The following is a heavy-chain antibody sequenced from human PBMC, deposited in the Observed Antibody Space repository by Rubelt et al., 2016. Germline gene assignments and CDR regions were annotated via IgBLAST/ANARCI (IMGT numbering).Heavy chain of an antibody. D-gene: IGHD6-19*01. J-gene: IGHJ4*02. Sequence: PGKGLEWVSGLSGSGGSTYYADSVKGRVSISRDNSKNTLYLQMNSLRAEDTAVYDCARVYSSGWPDYCGQGALVTVSS. CDR3: ARVYSSGWPDY. CDR2: LSGSGGST. V-gene: IGHV3-23*01.